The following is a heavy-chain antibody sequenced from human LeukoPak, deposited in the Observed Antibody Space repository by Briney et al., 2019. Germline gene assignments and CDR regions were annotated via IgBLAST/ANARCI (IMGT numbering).Heavy chain of an antibody. CDR1: GFTFSRYW. D-gene: IGHD3-22*01. J-gene: IGHJ4*02. CDR3: ARLGDSSGYYDF. Sequence: GGSLRLSCEASGFTFSRYWMHWVRQAPGKGLVWVSRIKSDGKTNYADSVKGRFTISRDNAKNSLYLQMNSLRAEDTAVYYCARLGDSSGYYDFWGQGALVTVSS. CDR2: IKSDGKT. V-gene: IGHV3-74*01.